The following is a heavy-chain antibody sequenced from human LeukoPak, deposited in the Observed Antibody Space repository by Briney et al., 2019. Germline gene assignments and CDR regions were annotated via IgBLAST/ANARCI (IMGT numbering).Heavy chain of an antibody. D-gene: IGHD1-26*01. CDR1: GYTLTSYD. CDR3: ARGYGGSYWVNYYYYYYMDV. J-gene: IGHJ6*03. Sequence: ASVKVSCKASGYTLTSYDINWVRQATGQGLEWMGWMNPNSGNTGYAQKFQGRVTMTRNTSISTAYMELSSLRSEDTAVYYCARGYGGSYWVNYYYYYYMDVWGKGTTVTVSS. CDR2: MNPNSGNT. V-gene: IGHV1-8*01.